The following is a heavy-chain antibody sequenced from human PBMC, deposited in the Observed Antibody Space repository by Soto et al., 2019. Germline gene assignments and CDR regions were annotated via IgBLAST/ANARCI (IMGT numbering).Heavy chain of an antibody. CDR1: GYTFTSYY. CDR3: ARDRDVAAAGTVSTDYYYGMDL. J-gene: IGHJ6*02. CDR2: INPSGGST. D-gene: IGHD6-13*01. Sequence: ASVKVSCKASGYTFTSYYMHWVRQAPGQGLEWMGIINPSGGSTSYAQKFQGRVTMTRDTSTSTVYMELSSLRSEDTARYYCARDRDVAAAGTVSTDYYYGMDLWGQGTTVTVSS. V-gene: IGHV1-46*01.